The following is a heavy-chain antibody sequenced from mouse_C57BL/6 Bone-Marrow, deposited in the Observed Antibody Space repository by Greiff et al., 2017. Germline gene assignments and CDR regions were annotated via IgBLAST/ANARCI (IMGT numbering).Heavy chain of an antibody. CDR3: TRGGYHCYMDD. D-gene: IGHD2-2*01. Sequence: EVKLLESGGGLVQPGGSMTLSCAASGFTFSDSWMDWVRQSPEQGLEWVAEIRNKDNSHATYYAESVKGRFTISRDDSKSSVYLQMNSLRAEDNGMYYCTRGGYHCYMDDWGKGTSVTVSS. CDR2: IRNKDNSHAT. V-gene: IGHV6-6*01. J-gene: IGHJ1*03. CDR1: GFTFSDSW.